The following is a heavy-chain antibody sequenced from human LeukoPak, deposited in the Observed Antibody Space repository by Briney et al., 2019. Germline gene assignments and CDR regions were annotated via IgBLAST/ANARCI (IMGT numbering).Heavy chain of an antibody. CDR2: ISYDGSNK. CDR3: AKALWDGLKAHAFDI. CDR1: GFTFSSYG. J-gene: IGHJ3*02. Sequence: GGSLRLSCAASGFTFSSYGRHWVRQAPGKGLEWVAVISYDGSNKYYADSVKGRFTISRDNSKNPLYLQMNSLSSKYTTVYYCAKALWDGLKAHAFDIWGQETMVTVSS. V-gene: IGHV3-30*18. D-gene: IGHD3-10*01.